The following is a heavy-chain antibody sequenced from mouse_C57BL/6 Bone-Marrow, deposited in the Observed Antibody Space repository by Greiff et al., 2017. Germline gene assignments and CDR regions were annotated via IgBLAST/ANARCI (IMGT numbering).Heavy chain of an antibody. CDR2: IDPEDGET. Sequence: EVQLVESGAELVKPGASVKLSCTASGFNIKDYYMHWVKQRTEQGLEWIGRIDPEDGETKYAPKFPGKATITADTSSNTAYLQLSSLTSEDTAVYYCASPYYSFFYAMDYWGQGTSVTVSS. CDR1: GFNIKDYY. J-gene: IGHJ4*01. CDR3: ASPYYSFFYAMDY. V-gene: IGHV14-2*01. D-gene: IGHD2-12*01.